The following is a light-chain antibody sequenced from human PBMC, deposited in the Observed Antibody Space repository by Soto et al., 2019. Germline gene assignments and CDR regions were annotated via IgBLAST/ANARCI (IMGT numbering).Light chain of an antibody. J-gene: IGKJ1*01. CDR1: QGISAN. CDR3: QQYHAFPWT. V-gene: IGKV1D-8*01. CDR2: AAS. Sequence: VIWMTQSPSLLSASTGARVPISCRVSQGISANLAWYRQRPGKAPDLLIYAASTLQSGVPSRFSGSGSGTDFTLTISFLQSEDSATYYCQQYHAFPWTFGQGTKVDIK.